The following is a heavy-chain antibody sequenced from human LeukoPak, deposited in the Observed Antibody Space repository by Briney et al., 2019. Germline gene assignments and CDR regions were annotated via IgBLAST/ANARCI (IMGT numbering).Heavy chain of an antibody. J-gene: IGHJ4*02. V-gene: IGHV3-7*01. CDR3: VRDSDRVRDY. Sequence: PGGSLRLSCAASGFTFSTYWMSWVRQAPGKGLEWVANIKQDGSEKSYVDSVKGRFTISRDNAKNSLYLQMNSLRVEETAVYYCVRDSDRVRDYWGQGTLVTVSS. CDR1: GFTFSTYW. CDR2: IKQDGSEK. D-gene: IGHD3-10*01.